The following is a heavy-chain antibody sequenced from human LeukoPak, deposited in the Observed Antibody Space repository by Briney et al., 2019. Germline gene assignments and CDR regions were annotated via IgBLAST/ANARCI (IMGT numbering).Heavy chain of an antibody. CDR2: IYYSGST. D-gene: IGHD3-3*01. J-gene: IGHJ6*03. CDR3: ARGIYYDFWSGYYTGYYYYYMDV. V-gene: IGHV4-59*12. CDR1: GGSISSYY. Sequence: SETLSLTCTVSGGSISSYYWSWIRQPPGKGLEWIGYIYYSGSTNYNPSLKSRVTISVDTSKNQFSLKLSSVTAADTAVYYCARGIYYDFWSGYYTGYYYYYMDVWGKGTTVTVSS.